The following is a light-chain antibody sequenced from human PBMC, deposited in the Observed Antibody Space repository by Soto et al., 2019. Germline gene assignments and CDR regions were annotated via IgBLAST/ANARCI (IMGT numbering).Light chain of an antibody. J-gene: IGLJ1*01. V-gene: IGLV2-23*01. CDR1: SSDVGRYNL. Sequence: QSALTQPASVSGSPGQSITISCTGTSSDVGRYNLVSWYQQYPGKAPKLMIYEGSKRPSGVSNRFSGSKSGNTASLTISGLQAEDEADYYCCSYAGSSTYVLGTGTKLTVL. CDR3: CSYAGSSTYV. CDR2: EGS.